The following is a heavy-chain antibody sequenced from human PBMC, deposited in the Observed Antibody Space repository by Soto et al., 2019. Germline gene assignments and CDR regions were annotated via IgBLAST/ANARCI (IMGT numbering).Heavy chain of an antibody. CDR2: INSAGSST. J-gene: IGHJ4*02. D-gene: IGHD4-17*01. Sequence: EVQLVESGGGLVQPGGSLRLSCAASGLTFSSYWMHWVRQAPGRGLVWVSRINSAGSSTSYADSVKGRFTISRDNAKNTLYLQMNSLRAEDTAVYYCALSHTVTTDYWGQGTLVTVSS. V-gene: IGHV3-74*01. CDR1: GLTFSSYW. CDR3: ALSHTVTTDY.